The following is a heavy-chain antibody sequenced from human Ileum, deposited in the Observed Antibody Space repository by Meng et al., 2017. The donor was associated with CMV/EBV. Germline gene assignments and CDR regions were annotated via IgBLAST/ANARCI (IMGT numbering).Heavy chain of an antibody. V-gene: IGHV4-34*01. CDR1: GGSFSGYY. D-gene: IGHD3-3*01. CDR2: INHSGST. Sequence: SETLSLTCAVYGGSFSGYYWSCIRQPPGEGLEWIGEINHSGSTNYHPSLKSRVTISVDTSKNQFSLKLSSVTAADTAVYYCARANVLRFLEWLPGFDPWGQGTLVTVSS. CDR3: ARANVLRFLEWLPGFDP. J-gene: IGHJ5*02.